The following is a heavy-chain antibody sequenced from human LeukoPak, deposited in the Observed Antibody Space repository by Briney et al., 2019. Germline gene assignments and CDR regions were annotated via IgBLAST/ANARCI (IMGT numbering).Heavy chain of an antibody. CDR3: XXXXXATSRGWFDP. CDR2: IYYSGST. D-gene: IGHD1-26*01. V-gene: IGHV4-31*03. J-gene: IGHJ5*02. CDR1: GGSISSGGYY. Sequence: PSETLSLTCTVSGGSISSGGYYWSWIRQHPGKGLERIGYIYYSGSTYYNPSLKSRVTISVYKAKNQCSLKLISVTAAVTAVYXXXXXXXATSRGWFDPWGQGTLVTVSS.